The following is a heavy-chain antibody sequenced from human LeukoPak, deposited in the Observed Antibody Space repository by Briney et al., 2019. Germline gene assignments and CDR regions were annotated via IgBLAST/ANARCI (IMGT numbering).Heavy chain of an antibody. J-gene: IGHJ4*02. D-gene: IGHD2-8*01. Sequence: GASVKVSCKTSGYTFTNYGISWVRQAPGQGLEWMGWISPYSGNTIYAQKLQGRVTVTTDTSTSTAYMELRSLRSDDTAVYYCTRTVLDCKNGVCYDYWGQGTLVTVSS. CDR3: TRTVLDCKNGVCYDY. CDR1: GYTFTNYG. CDR2: ISPYSGNT. V-gene: IGHV1-18*01.